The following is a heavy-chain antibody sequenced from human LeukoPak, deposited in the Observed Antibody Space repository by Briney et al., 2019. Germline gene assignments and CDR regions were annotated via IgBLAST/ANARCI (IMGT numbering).Heavy chain of an antibody. Sequence: ASVKVSCKASGYTFTSYGISWVRQAPGQGLEWMGWISAYNGNTNYAQKFQGRVTITADESTSTAYMELSSLRSEDTAVYYCARGTVDSSGWYITPYYYYYYMDVWGKGTTVTISS. V-gene: IGHV1-18*01. CDR2: ISAYNGNT. D-gene: IGHD6-19*01. J-gene: IGHJ6*03. CDR3: ARGTVDSSGWYITPYYYYYYMDV. CDR1: GYTFTSYG.